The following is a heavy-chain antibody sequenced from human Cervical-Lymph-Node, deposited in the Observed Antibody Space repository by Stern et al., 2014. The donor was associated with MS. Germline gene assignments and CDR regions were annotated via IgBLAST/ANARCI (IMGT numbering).Heavy chain of an antibody. J-gene: IGHJ4*02. CDR2: IIPIFGTA. D-gene: IGHD5-12*01. Sequence: MQLVASGSEAKKPGSSVKVSCKVSGGTFSTYKISWVRQAPGQGLEWMGAIIPIFGTADYAQKFQDRVTIIADESTSEVHMELISLRSEDTGVYYCARLGSGYDSSYLDFWGQGTLVTVSS. CDR1: GGTFSTYK. CDR3: ARLGSGYDSSYLDF. V-gene: IGHV1-69*01.